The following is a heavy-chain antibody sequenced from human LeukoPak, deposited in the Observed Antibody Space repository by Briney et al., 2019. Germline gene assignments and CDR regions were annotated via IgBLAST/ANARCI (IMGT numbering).Heavy chain of an antibody. Sequence: PGGSLRLSCAASGFTFDDYGMSWVRQAPGKGLEWVSGINWNGGSTGYADSVKGRFTISRDNAKNSLYLQMNSLRAEDTAVYYCARGRPLGLNYYDSSYSGVWGKGTTVTVSS. CDR1: GFTFDDYG. CDR2: INWNGGST. V-gene: IGHV3-20*04. CDR3: ARGRPLGLNYYDSSYSGV. J-gene: IGHJ6*04. D-gene: IGHD3-22*01.